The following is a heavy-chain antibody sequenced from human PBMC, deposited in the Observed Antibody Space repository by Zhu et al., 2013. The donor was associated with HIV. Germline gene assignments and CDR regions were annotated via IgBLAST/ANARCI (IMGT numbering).Heavy chain of an antibody. CDR3: AKDSPPPPSGIGVVIIGVFDY. J-gene: IGHJ4*02. Sequence: EVQLLESGGGLVQPGGSQRLSCAASGFTFSSYALSWVRQAPGKGLEWVSAISGSGGSTYYADSVKGRFTISRDNSKNTLYLQMNSLRAEDTAVYYCAKDSPPPPSGIGVVIIGVFDYWGQGTLVTVSS. CDR2: ISGSGGST. D-gene: IGHD3-3*01. CDR1: GFTFSSYA. V-gene: IGHV3-23*01.